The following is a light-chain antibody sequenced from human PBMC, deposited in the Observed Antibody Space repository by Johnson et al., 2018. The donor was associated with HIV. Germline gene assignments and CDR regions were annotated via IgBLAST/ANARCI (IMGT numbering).Light chain of an antibody. CDR1: SSNIGNNY. CDR2: ENN. V-gene: IGLV1-51*02. Sequence: VLTQSPSVSAAPGQKVTISCSGSSSNIGNNYVSWYQQLPGTAPKLLIYENNKRPSGIPDRFSGSKSGTSATLGITGLQTGDEADYYCSTWDNSLSAGGVFGTGTKVTVL. J-gene: IGLJ1*01. CDR3: STWDNSLSAGGV.